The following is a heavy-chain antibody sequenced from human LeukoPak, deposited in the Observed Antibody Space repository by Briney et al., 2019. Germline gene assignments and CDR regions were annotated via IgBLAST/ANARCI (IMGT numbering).Heavy chain of an antibody. J-gene: IGHJ6*03. CDR1: GFTFSTFA. V-gene: IGHV3-23*01. CDR2: ISGSAAGT. D-gene: IGHD6-13*01. CDR3: SRIAAAGTAVYYYMDV. Sequence: PGGSLRLSCAASGFTFSTFAMTWVRQPPGKGLEWVSLISGSAAGTYYADSVKGRFTISRDNSKNTLYLQMNSLRAEDTAVYYCSRIAAAGTAVYYYMDVWGKGTTVTVSS.